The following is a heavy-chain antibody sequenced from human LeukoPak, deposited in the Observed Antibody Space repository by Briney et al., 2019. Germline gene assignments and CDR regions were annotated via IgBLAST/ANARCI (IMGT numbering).Heavy chain of an antibody. Sequence: GGSLRLSCAASGFTVSSAYVSWVRQAPGKGLEWLSVIYSGGNTYYADSVKGRFTISGDNPKNTVYLQMNSLRAKDTAVYYCAMRFGSGWYAYWGQGTLVTVSS. D-gene: IGHD6-19*01. CDR1: GFTVSSAY. CDR3: AMRFGSGWYAY. CDR2: IYSGGNT. J-gene: IGHJ4*02. V-gene: IGHV3-53*01.